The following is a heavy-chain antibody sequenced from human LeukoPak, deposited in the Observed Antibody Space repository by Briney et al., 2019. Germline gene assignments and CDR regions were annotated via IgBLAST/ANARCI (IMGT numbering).Heavy chain of an antibody. Sequence: PSETLSLTCTVSGGSISSYYWSWIRQPPGKGLEWIGYIYYSGSTNYNPSLKSRVTISVDTSKNQFSLKLSSVTAADTAVYYCARTASRITIFGVVSVRFDPWGQGTLVTVSS. CDR3: ARTASRITIFGVVSVRFDP. V-gene: IGHV4-59*01. CDR1: GGSISSYY. CDR2: IYYSGST. J-gene: IGHJ5*02. D-gene: IGHD3-3*01.